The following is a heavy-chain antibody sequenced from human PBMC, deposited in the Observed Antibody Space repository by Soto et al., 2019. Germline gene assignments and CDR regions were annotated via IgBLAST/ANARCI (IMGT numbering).Heavy chain of an antibody. CDR2: INAGNGNT. D-gene: IGHD5-18*01. Sequence: QVQLVQSGAEVKKPGASVKVSCKASGYTFTSYAMHWVRQAPGQRLEWMGWINAGNGNTKYSQKFQGRVTITRDTSASTAYMELSSLRSEDTAVYYCARVGAYSYGYCYWGQGTLVTVSS. CDR1: GYTFTSYA. V-gene: IGHV1-3*01. J-gene: IGHJ4*02. CDR3: ARVGAYSYGYCY.